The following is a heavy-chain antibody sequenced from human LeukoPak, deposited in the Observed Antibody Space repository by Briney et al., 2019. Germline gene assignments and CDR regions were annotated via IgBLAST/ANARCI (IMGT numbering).Heavy chain of an antibody. CDR1: GFTFSSYA. CDR2: IRGSGGST. J-gene: IGHJ4*02. CDR3: TKDYNYYFDS. V-gene: IGHV3-23*01. D-gene: IGHD1-20*01. Sequence: GGSLRLSCAASGFTFSSYAMHWVRQAPGKGLEWVSGIRGSGGSTSYADSVKGRFTISRDNSKNTLYLQMNSLRAEDTAVYYCTKDYNYYFDSWGQGTLVTVSS.